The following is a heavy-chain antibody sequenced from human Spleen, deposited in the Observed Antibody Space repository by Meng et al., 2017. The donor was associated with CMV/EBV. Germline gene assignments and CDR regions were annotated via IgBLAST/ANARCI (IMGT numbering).Heavy chain of an antibody. CDR1: GGSLSDHY. CDR2: INHSGST. Sequence: GSLRLSCDVHGGSLSDHYWNWIRQSPGKGLEWIGEINHSGSTNYNPSLKSRVTISVDTSKKQISLKLSSVTAADTAVYYCARGLRIAGNWFDPWGQGTLVTVSS. V-gene: IGHV4-34*01. J-gene: IGHJ5*02. CDR3: ARGLRIAGNWFDP. D-gene: IGHD2-15*01.